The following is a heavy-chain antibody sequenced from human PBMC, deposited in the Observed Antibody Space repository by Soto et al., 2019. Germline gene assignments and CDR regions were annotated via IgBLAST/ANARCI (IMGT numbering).Heavy chain of an antibody. Sequence: GESLKISCAASGFTFSSYWMHWVRQAPGKGLVWVSRINSDGSSTSYADSVKGRFTISRDNAKNTLYLQMNSLRAEDTAVYYCARDLNYGDYVDYWGQGTLVTVSS. D-gene: IGHD4-17*01. CDR2: INSDGSST. CDR3: ARDLNYGDYVDY. J-gene: IGHJ4*02. V-gene: IGHV3-74*01. CDR1: GFTFSSYW.